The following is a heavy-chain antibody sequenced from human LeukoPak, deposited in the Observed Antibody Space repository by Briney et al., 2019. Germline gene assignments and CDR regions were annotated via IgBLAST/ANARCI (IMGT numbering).Heavy chain of an antibody. CDR1: GGSIGSGSYY. J-gene: IGHJ3*02. V-gene: IGHV4-61*02. CDR2: IYTSGST. CDR3: ARDLIGAFDI. D-gene: IGHD3-22*01. Sequence: SETLSLTCTVSGGSIGSGSYYWSWIRQPAGKGLEWIGRIYTSGSTNYNPSLKSRVTISVDTSKNQFSLKLSSVTAADTAVYYCARDLIGAFDIWGQGTMVTVSS.